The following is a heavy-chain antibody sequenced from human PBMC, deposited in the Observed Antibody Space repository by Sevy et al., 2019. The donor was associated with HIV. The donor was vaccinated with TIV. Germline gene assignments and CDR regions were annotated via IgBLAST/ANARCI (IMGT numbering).Heavy chain of an antibody. CDR2: ISSSGSTI. CDR3: ARDTPSGITIFGVVPGMDV. V-gene: IGHV3-11*01. J-gene: IGHJ6*02. D-gene: IGHD3-3*01. Sequence: GGSLRLSCAASGFTFSDYYMSWIRQAPGMGLEWVSYISSSGSTIYYADSVKGRFTISRDNAKNSLYLQMNSLRAEDTAVYYCARDTPSGITIFGVVPGMDVWGQGTTVTVSS. CDR1: GFTFSDYY.